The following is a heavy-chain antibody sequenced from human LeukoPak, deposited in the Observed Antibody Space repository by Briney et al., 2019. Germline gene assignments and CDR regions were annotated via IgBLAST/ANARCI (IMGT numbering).Heavy chain of an antibody. CDR3: ARDVSGDYGMDV. CDR1: GGYISSGVYY. D-gene: IGHD6-19*01. V-gene: IGHV4-30-4*01. Sequence: SQTLSLTCTVSGGYISSGVYYWSWIRQPPGNGLEWIGYIYYSGSTYYNPSLKSRVTISVDTSKNQFSLKLSSVTAADTAVYYCARDVSGDYGMDVWGQGTTVTVSS. J-gene: IGHJ6*02. CDR2: IYYSGST.